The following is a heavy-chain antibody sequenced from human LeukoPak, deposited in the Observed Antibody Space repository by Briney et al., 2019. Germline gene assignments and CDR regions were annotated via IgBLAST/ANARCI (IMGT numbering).Heavy chain of an antibody. D-gene: IGHD2-15*01. V-gene: IGHV3-30*04. Sequence: PGRSLRLSCAASGFTFSSYAMHWVRQAPGKGLEWVAVISYDGSNKYYADSVKGRFTISRDNSKNTLYVQMKSLRAEDTAVYYCARDLLDCSGGSCYGGWFDPWGQGTLVTVSS. CDR1: GFTFSSYA. CDR3: ARDLLDCSGGSCYGGWFDP. J-gene: IGHJ5*02. CDR2: ISYDGSNK.